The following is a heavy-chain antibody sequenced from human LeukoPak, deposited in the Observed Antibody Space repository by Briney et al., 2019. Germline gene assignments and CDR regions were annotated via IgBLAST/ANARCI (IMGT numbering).Heavy chain of an antibody. Sequence: PGGSLRLSCAASGFTVSSNYMSWVRQAPGKGLEWVSVIYSGGSTYYADSVKGRFTISRDNSKNTLYLQMNSLRAEDTAVYYCAKSSLYSYCSSTSCLVFDYWGQGTLVTVSS. CDR3: AKSSLYSYCSSTSCLVFDY. D-gene: IGHD2-2*01. V-gene: IGHV3-66*01. CDR2: IYSGGST. J-gene: IGHJ4*02. CDR1: GFTVSSNY.